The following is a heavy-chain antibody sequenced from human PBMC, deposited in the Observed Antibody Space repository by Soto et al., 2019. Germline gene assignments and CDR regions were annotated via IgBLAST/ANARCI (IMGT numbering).Heavy chain of an antibody. Sequence: SETLSLTCTVSGGSISNNNYFWGWIRQPPGKGLEWIGSIYYSGSTYYSPSLKSRVTISVDTSKNQFSLKLSSVTAADTAVYYCARHEIVIVPAAIGEDNNWFDPWGQGSLVTVSS. CDR3: ARHEIVIVPAAIGEDNNWFDP. D-gene: IGHD2-2*01. J-gene: IGHJ5*02. CDR2: IYYSGST. CDR1: GGSISNNNYF. V-gene: IGHV4-39*01.